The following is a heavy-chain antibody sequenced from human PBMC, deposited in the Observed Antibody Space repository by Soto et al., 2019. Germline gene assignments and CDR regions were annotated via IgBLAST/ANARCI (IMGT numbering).Heavy chain of an antibody. CDR3: AKDGGFDYYYYYGMDV. V-gene: IGHV3-30*18. CDR1: GFTFSSYG. Sequence: PGGSLRLSCAASGFTFSSYGMHWVRQAPGKGLEWVAVISYDGSNKYYADSVKGRFTISRDNSKNTLYLQMYSLRAEDTAVYYCAKDGGFDYYYYYGMDVWGQGTTVTVSS. J-gene: IGHJ6*02. CDR2: ISYDGSNK. D-gene: IGHD3-3*01.